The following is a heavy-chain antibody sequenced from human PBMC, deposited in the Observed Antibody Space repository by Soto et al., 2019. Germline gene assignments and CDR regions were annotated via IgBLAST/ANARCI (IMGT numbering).Heavy chain of an antibody. J-gene: IGHJ4*02. V-gene: IGHV2-70*19. Sequence: HYSTSLKTRLTISKDTSKNQVVLTMTNMDPVDTATYYCARVPGYYDSSGFIGFDSWGQGTLVTVSS. D-gene: IGHD3-22*01. CDR3: ARVPGYYDSSGFIGFDS.